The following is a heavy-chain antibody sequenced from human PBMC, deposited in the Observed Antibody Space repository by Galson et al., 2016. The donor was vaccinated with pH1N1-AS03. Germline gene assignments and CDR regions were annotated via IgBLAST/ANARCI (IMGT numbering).Heavy chain of an antibody. V-gene: IGHV4-59*12. D-gene: IGHD2-15*01. CDR3: VRLSCSDGSCYEGDY. CDR1: GASMNGYW. Sequence: ETLSLTCSVSGASMNGYWWSWIRQPPGKGPEWIGYIYYTGTGSAQYNPSLKTRVAMSVDTSKNQLSLNVRSVTAADSAVYFCVRLSCSDGSCYEGDYWGQGALVTVSS. CDR2: IYYTGTGSA. J-gene: IGHJ4*02.